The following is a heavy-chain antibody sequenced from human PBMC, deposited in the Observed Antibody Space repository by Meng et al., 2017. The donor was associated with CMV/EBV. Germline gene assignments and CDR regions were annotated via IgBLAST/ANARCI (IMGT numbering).Heavy chain of an antibody. CDR3: ARRPAYYYYGMDV. CDR2: IYYSGST. J-gene: IGHJ6*02. CDR1: GGSISSSSYY. D-gene: IGHD2-2*01. Sequence: SETLSLTCTVSGGSISSSSYYWGWIRQPPGKGLEWIGSIYYSGSTYYNPSLKSRVTISVDTSKNQFSLKLSSVTAADTAAYYCARRPAYYYYGMDVWGQGTTVTVSS. V-gene: IGHV4-39*01.